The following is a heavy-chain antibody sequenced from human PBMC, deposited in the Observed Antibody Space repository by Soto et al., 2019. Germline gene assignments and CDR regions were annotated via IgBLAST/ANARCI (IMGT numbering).Heavy chain of an antibody. CDR1: VGSSSGSY. CDR2: IYSSGSS. CDR3: ARLFTVTTDYYFGMDV. Sequence: PSETLSLTCTVSVGSSSGSYWSWVRQPAGKGLEWIGRIYSSGSSNYNPSLNSRLTMSLDTSKNQFSLKLRSVTAADTAIYYCARLFTVTTDYYFGMDVWGQGTTVTVSS. V-gene: IGHV4-4*07. D-gene: IGHD4-17*01. J-gene: IGHJ6*02.